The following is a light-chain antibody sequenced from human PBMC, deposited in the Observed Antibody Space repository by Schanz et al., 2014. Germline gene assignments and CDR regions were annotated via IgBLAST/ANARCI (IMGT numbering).Light chain of an antibody. Sequence: QSVLTQPPSVSEAPRQRVTISCSGSSSNIGADYDVHWYQHLPGTAPKLLILANNERPSGIPDRFSGSKSGTSATLDITGLQTGDEADYFCGTWDTSLTVVMFGAGTKLTVL. CDR2: ANN. CDR3: GTWDTSLTVVM. V-gene: IGLV1-51*01. J-gene: IGLJ3*02. CDR1: SSNIGADYD.